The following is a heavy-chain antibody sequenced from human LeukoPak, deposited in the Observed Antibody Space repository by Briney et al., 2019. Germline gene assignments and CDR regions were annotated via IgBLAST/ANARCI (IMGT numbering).Heavy chain of an antibody. Sequence: SVKVSCKASGGTFSIYAISWVRQAPGQGLEWMGGIIPIFGTANYAQKVQGRGTITADEATSTAYMELSSLRSEDTAVYSCARGVVAATFYYYMDVWGQGTPVTVSS. CDR2: IIPIFGTA. V-gene: IGHV1-69*13. CDR1: GGTFSIYA. CDR3: ARGVVAATFYYYMDV. D-gene: IGHD2-15*01. J-gene: IGHJ6*03.